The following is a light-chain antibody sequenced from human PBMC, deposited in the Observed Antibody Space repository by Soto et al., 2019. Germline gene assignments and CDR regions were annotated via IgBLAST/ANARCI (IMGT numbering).Light chain of an antibody. Sequence: EIVLTQSTGTLSLSPGERATLSCRASQSVSSSYLAWYQQKPGQAPRLLIYGASRRATGIPARFSGSGSGTDFTLTISRLEPEDFAVYYCQQYGRAFGQGTKVDIK. CDR1: QSVSSSY. CDR2: GAS. CDR3: QQYGRA. J-gene: IGKJ1*01. V-gene: IGKV3-20*01.